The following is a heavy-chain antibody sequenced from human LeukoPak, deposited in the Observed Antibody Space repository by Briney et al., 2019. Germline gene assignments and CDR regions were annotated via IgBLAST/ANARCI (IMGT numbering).Heavy chain of an antibody. J-gene: IGHJ4*02. CDR3: ARDRGGVVPAALDY. D-gene: IGHD2-2*01. V-gene: IGHV3-21*01. CDR2: ISSSSSYI. Sequence: PGGSLRLSCAASGFTFSSYSMNWVRQAPGKGLEWVSSISSSSSYIYYADSVKGRFTISRDNAKNSLYLQMNSLRAEDTAVYYCARDRGGVVPAALDYWGQGTLVTVSS. CDR1: GFTFSSYS.